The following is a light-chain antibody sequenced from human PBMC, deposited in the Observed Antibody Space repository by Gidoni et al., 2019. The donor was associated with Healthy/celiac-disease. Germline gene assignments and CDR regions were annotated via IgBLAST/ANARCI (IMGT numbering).Light chain of an antibody. CDR1: QSVSSD. V-gene: IGKV3-15*01. J-gene: IGKJ3*01. CDR3: QQYNNWPSLT. Sequence: EIVLTQSPATLSVSPGERATLSCMTSQSVSSDLAWYQQKPGQAPRLRIYGASTRATGIPARFSGSGSGTEFTLTISSLQSEDSAVYWSQQYNNWPSLTYXPXTKVDIK. CDR2: GAS.